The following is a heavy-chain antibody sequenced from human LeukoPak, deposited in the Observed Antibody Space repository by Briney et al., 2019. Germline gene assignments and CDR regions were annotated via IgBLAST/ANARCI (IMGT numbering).Heavy chain of an antibody. Sequence: GGSLRLSCAASGFTFSSYGMHWVRQAPGKGLEWVAFIRYDGSNKYYADSVKGRFTISRDNAKNTLYLQMNSLRAEDTAEYYCARGHIVVLTAPDYWGQGTLVTVSS. V-gene: IGHV3-30*02. D-gene: IGHD2-21*02. CDR1: GFTFSSYG. CDR2: IRYDGSNK. J-gene: IGHJ4*02. CDR3: ARGHIVVLTAPDY.